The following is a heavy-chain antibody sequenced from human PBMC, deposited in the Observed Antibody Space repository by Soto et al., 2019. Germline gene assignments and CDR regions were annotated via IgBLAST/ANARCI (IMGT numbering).Heavy chain of an antibody. V-gene: IGHV3-74*01. CDR1: GFTFTNNW. CDR2: LTGGTAT. Sequence: EVQLVESGGDLVQPGGSLRLSCAVSGFTFTNNWIHWVRQAPGKGLLWVSRLTGGTATGYADSVRGRFTISGDAAKNTLYLQMNDLRAEDPAVYYCTTVFDYWGRGTLVTVSS. CDR3: TTVFDY. J-gene: IGHJ4*02. D-gene: IGHD1-1*01.